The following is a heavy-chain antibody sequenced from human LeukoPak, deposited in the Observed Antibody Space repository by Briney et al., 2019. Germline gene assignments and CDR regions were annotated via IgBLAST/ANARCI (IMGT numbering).Heavy chain of an antibody. Sequence: TGGSLRLSCAASGFTFSNAWMSWVRQAPGKGLEWVGRIKSKTDGGTTDYAAPVKGRFTISRDDSKNTLYLQMNSLKTEDTAVYYCAKVAIAVAGLYYFDYWGQGTLVTVSS. CDR2: IKSKTDGGTT. V-gene: IGHV3-15*01. CDR1: GFTFSNAW. J-gene: IGHJ4*02. CDR3: AKVAIAVAGLYYFDY. D-gene: IGHD6-19*01.